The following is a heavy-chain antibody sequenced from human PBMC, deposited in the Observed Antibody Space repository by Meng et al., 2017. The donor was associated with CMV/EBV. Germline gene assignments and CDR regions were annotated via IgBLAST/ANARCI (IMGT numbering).Heavy chain of an antibody. V-gene: IGHV4-39*07. CDR3: ARFGRDTSCYDY. CDR1: GGSISSSSYY. D-gene: IGHD2-2*01. CDR2: IYYSGST. Sequence: SETLSLTCTVSGGSISSSSYYWGWLRQPPGKGLEWIGCIYYSGSTYYNPSLKSRVTISVDTSKNQFSLKLSSVTAADTAVYYCARFGRDTSCYDYWGQGTLVTVSS. J-gene: IGHJ4*02.